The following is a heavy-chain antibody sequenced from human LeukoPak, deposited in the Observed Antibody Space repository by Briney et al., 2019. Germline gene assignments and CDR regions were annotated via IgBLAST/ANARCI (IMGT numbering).Heavy chain of an antibody. CDR2: INPSGGST. V-gene: IGHV1-46*01. Sequence: ASVKVSCKASGYTFTSYGISWVRQAPGQGLEWMGIINPSGGSTSYAQKFQGRVTMTRDTSTSTVYMELSSLRSEDTAVYFCARPSTGIYYFHYWGQGTLVTVSS. D-gene: IGHD1-1*01. CDR3: ARPSTGIYYFHY. J-gene: IGHJ4*02. CDR1: GYTFTSYG.